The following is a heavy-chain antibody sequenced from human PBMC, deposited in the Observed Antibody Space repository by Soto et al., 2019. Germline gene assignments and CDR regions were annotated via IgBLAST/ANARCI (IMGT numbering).Heavy chain of an antibody. D-gene: IGHD4-17*01. J-gene: IGHJ1*01. Sequence: QVQLVESGGGVVQPGRSLRLSCAASGFTFSSYAMHWVRQAPGKWLEWVAVISYDGSNKYYADSVKGRFTISRDNSKNTLYLQMNSLRAEDTAVYYCARDHRLTIGYFQHWGQGTLVTVSS. V-gene: IGHV3-30-3*01. CDR2: ISYDGSNK. CDR1: GFTFSSYA. CDR3: ARDHRLTIGYFQH.